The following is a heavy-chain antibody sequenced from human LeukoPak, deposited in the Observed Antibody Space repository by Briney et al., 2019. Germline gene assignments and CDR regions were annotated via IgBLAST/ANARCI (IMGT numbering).Heavy chain of an antibody. CDR2: IYYSGNT. CDR1: GVSISSSNSY. D-gene: IGHD6-19*01. Sequence: SETLSLTCTVSGVSISSSNSYWGWIRQPPGNGLEWIGSIYYSGNTYYNASLKSQVSISIDTSKNQFPLRLTSVTAADTAVYYCAKARGAGTYYFDYWGQGTLVTVSS. J-gene: IGHJ4*02. V-gene: IGHV4-39*01. CDR3: AKARGAGTYYFDY.